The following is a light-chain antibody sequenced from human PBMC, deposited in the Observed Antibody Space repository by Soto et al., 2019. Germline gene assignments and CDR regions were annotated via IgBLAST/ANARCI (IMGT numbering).Light chain of an antibody. V-gene: IGKV3-15*01. CDR3: QQYNNWPPT. J-gene: IGKJ1*01. CDR1: QSVSSN. Sequence: EIVMTQSPATLSVSPGERATLFCRASQSVSSNLAWYQRKPGQVPRLLFSGASTRAIGVPARFSGSGSGTEFTLTISSLQSEDFAVYYCQQYNNWPPTFGKGTKV. CDR2: GAS.